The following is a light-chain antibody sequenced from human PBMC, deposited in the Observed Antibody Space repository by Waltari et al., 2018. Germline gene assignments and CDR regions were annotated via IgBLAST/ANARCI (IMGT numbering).Light chain of an antibody. CDR2: EVT. Sequence: QSTLTHPPSPSRSPGQSITISSTPTRRDVGTYPLVSWYQQHPGKAPKLMIYEVTKRPSGVSSRFAASRSGNTASLTISGIQAEDEDDYYCCSYNDGPYVFGTGTKVTVL. J-gene: IGLJ1*01. V-gene: IGLV2-23*02. CDR1: RRDVGTYPL. CDR3: CSYNDGPYV.